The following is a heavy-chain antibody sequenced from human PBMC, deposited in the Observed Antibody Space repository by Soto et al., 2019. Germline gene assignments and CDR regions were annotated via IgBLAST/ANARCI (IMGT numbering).Heavy chain of an antibody. J-gene: IGHJ6*02. CDR2: IIPIFATA. CDR1: GGTFSSYA. Sequence: QVQLVQSGAEVKKPGSAVKVSCKASGGTFSSYAISWVRQAPGQGLEWMGGIIPIFATANYAQKFQGRVTITADDSPSTAYMELRSLSSEDTAVYYYARGIAVAGTLNYYYYGMDVWGQGTTVTVSS. V-gene: IGHV1-69*12. CDR3: ARGIAVAGTLNYYYYGMDV. D-gene: IGHD6-19*01.